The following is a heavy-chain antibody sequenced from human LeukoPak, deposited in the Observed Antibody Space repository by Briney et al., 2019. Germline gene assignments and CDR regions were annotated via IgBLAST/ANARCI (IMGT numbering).Heavy chain of an antibody. CDR1: GFTFSSYG. CDR2: IWYDGSNK. CDR3: ARGIAAAGNWYFDL. D-gene: IGHD6-13*01. J-gene: IGHJ2*01. V-gene: IGHV3-33*01. Sequence: GGSLRLSCAASGFTFSSYGMHWVRQAPGKGLEWVAVIWYDGSNKYYADSVKGRFTISRDNSKNTLYLQMNSLRAEDTAVYYCARGIAAAGNWYFDLWGRGTLVTVSS.